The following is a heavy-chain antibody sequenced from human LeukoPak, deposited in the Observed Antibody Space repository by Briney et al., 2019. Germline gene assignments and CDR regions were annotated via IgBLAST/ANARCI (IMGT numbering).Heavy chain of an antibody. CDR1: GFTFSSYW. J-gene: IGHJ3*02. V-gene: IGHV3-7*01. CDR2: IKQNGREK. D-gene: IGHD6-13*01. Sequence: GGSLRLSCAASGFTFSSYWMNWVRQAPGKGLEWVANIKQNGREKYYVDSVKGRFTISRDNAKNSLYLQMNSLRAEDTAVYYCATTYSSSWSYDAFDIWGQGTMVTVSS. CDR3: ATTYSSSWSYDAFDI.